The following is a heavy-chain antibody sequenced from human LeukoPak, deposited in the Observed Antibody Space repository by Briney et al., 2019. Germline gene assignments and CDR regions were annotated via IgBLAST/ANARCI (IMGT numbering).Heavy chain of an antibody. CDR1: GGSFSGYY. Sequence: SETLSHTCAVYGGSFSGYYWSWIRQPPGKGLEWIGEINHSGSTNYNPSLKSRVTISVDTSKNQFSLKLSSVTAADTAVYYCARSATVYHYYYYYGMDVWGQGTTVTVSS. J-gene: IGHJ6*02. CDR3: ARSATVYHYYYYYGMDV. V-gene: IGHV4-34*01. D-gene: IGHD4-11*01. CDR2: INHSGST.